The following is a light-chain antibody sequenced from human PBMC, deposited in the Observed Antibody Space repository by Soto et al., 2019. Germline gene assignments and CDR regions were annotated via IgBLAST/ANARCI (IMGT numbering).Light chain of an antibody. CDR2: VAS. CDR1: QSVTKNY. J-gene: IGKJ4*01. CDR3: LQYGGLPLT. V-gene: IGKV3-20*01. Sequence: EIVLTQSPGTLSLSPGERATLSCRASQSVTKNYLAWYQQRLGQAPRLVICVASNRATGISDRFSGSGSGTDFILTISRLEPEDSAVYYCLQYGGLPLTFGGGAKVEI.